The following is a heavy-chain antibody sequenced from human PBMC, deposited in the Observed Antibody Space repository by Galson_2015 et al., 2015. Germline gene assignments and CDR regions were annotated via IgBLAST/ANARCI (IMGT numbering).Heavy chain of an antibody. V-gene: IGHV3-23*01. Sequence: SLRLSCAASGFTFRSYAMSWARQAPGKGLEWVSSIGGRGASTYYADSVKGRSTVSRDDSKNTLYLQMNNVRVYDTAVYYCAKAVRTAGFFNYFEYWGQGTPVTVSS. D-gene: IGHD1-1*01. CDR2: IGGRGAST. CDR1: GFTFRSYA. CDR3: AKAVRTAGFFNYFEY. J-gene: IGHJ4*02.